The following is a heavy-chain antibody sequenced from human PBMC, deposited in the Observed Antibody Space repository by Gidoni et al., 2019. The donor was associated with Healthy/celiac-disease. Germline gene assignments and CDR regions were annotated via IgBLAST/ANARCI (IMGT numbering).Heavy chain of an antibody. Sequence: QVQLVESGGGVVQPGRSLRPSCAASGFTFRSEAMHWVRQAPGKGLEWVAVISYDGSNKYYADSVKGRFTISRDNSKNTLYLQMNSLRAEDTAVYYCARDGAAAMAHYYYYGMDVWGQGTTVTVSS. CDR3: ARDGAAAMAHYYYYGMDV. V-gene: IGHV3-30-3*01. J-gene: IGHJ6*02. D-gene: IGHD5-18*01. CDR1: GFTFRSEA. CDR2: ISYDGSNK.